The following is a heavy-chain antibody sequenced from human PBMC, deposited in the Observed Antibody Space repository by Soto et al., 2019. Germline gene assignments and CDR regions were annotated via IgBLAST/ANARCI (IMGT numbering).Heavy chain of an antibody. J-gene: IGHJ4*02. Sequence: QVQLQESGPGLVKPSQTLSLTCTVSGGSISSGNYYWSWIRQPPGKGLEWIGFISYSGSTYYSTSLKSRVTISVDTSKSQFSLNLNFVTAADTAVYYCATMGTPATGLYFFDYWGQGSLVTVSS. CDR2: ISYSGST. CDR3: ATMGTPATGLYFFDY. V-gene: IGHV4-30-4*01. D-gene: IGHD2-15*01. CDR1: GGSISSGNYY.